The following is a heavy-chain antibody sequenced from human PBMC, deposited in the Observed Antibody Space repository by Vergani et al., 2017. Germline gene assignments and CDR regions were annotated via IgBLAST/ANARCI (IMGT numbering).Heavy chain of an antibody. V-gene: IGHV3-23*04. CDR3: AKGLNYYGSGSYDY. Sequence: VQLVESGGGLVQPGGSLESSCAASGFPFTSFAMTWFRQAPGKGLEWVSAISGSGGRTYYADSVKGRFTISRDNSKNTLYLQMNSLRAEDTAVYYCAKGLNYYGSGSYDYWGQGTLVTVSS. CDR2: ISGSGGRT. J-gene: IGHJ4*02. D-gene: IGHD3-10*01. CDR1: GFPFTSFA.